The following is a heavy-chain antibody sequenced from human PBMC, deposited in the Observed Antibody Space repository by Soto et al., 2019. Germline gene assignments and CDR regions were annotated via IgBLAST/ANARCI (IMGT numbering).Heavy chain of an antibody. D-gene: IGHD3-9*01. CDR3: AGGGRYFDWLLYYFDY. CDR1: GGSISSYY. V-gene: IGHV4-59*08. J-gene: IGHJ4*02. CDR2: IYYSGST. Sequence: SETLSLTCTVSGGSISSYYWGWIRQPPGKGLEWIGYIYYSGSTNYNPSLKSRVTISVDTSKNQFSLKLSSVTAADTAVYYCAGGGRYFDWLLYYFDYWGQGTLVTVSS.